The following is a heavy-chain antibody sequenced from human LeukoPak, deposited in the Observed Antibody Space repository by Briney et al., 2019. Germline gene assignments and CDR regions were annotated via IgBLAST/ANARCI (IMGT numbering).Heavy chain of an antibody. D-gene: IGHD1-26*01. CDR2: VSASGGST. CDR3: AKGYSYYDAFDI. V-gene: IGHV3-23*01. Sequence: GGSLRLSCAASRFTFSSYAMSWVRQAPGKGLEWVSAVSASGGSTYYGDSVKGRFTISRDNSKNTLYLQVSSLRAEDTAVYYCAKGYSYYDAFDIWGQGTMVTVSS. J-gene: IGHJ3*02. CDR1: RFTFSSYA.